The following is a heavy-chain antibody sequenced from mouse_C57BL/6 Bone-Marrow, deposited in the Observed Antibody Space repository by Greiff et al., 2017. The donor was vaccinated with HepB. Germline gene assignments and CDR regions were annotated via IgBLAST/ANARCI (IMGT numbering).Heavy chain of an antibody. CDR1: GFTFSSYA. J-gene: IGHJ1*03. CDR2: ISDGGSYT. CDR3: ARDCGGTTVKRYFDV. Sequence: DVKLVESGGGLVKPGGSLKLSCAASGFTFSSYAMSWVRQTPEKRLEWVATISDGGSYTYYPDNVKGRFTISRDNAKNNLYLQMSHLKSEDTAMYYCARDCGGTTVKRYFDVWGTGTTVTVSS. V-gene: IGHV5-4*01. D-gene: IGHD1-1*01.